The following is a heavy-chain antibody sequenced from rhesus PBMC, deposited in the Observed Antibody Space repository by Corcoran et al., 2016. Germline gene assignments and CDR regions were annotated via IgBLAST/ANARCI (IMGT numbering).Heavy chain of an antibody. J-gene: IGHJ2*01. V-gene: IGHV4-76*01. CDR1: GGSISGGYD. CDR3: ARKDWGSGWYFDL. D-gene: IGHD7-45*01. CDR2: IYGSSGST. Sequence: QVQLQESGPGVVKPSETLSLTCAVSGGSISGGYDWSWIRQPPGKGLEWIGYIYGSSGSTNYNPSLKNRVTISKDASKNEFSLKLSSVTAADTAVYYCARKDWGSGWYFDLWGPGTPITISS.